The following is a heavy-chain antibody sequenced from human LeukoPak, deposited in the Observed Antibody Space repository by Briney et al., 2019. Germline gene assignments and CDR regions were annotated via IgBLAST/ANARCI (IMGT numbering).Heavy chain of an antibody. CDR2: ISYDGSNK. CDR1: GFTFSSYA. V-gene: IGHV3-30-3*01. CDR3: ARDAGY. J-gene: IGHJ4*02. Sequence: GRSLRLSCAASGFTFSSYAMHWVRQAPGKGLEWVAVISYDGSNKYYADFVKGRFTISRDNSKNTLYLQMNSLRAEDTAVYYCARDAGYWGQGTLVTVSS.